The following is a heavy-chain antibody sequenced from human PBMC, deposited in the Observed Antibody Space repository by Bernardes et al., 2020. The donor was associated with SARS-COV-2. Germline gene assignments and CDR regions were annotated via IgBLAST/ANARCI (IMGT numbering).Heavy chain of an antibody. Sequence: TLSLTSTVSGSSVSSGGYYWSWIRQPPGKGLEWVGFIYYNGNTNYNPSLKSRVTISVDTSKNQLSLKLTSVTAADTAVYYCARDVRGGTLDYWGQGTPVTVSS. V-gene: IGHV4-61*08. CDR1: GSSVSSGGYY. CDR3: ARDVRGGTLDY. J-gene: IGHJ4*02. CDR2: IYYNGNT. D-gene: IGHD2-15*01.